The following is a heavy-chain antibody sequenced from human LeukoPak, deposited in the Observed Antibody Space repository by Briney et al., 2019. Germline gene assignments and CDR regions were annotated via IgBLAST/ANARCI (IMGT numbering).Heavy chain of an antibody. D-gene: IGHD1-7*01. CDR1: GYSFTNYW. J-gene: IGHJ4*02. V-gene: IGHV5-51*01. Sequence: GESLKISCKGSGYSFTNYWIGWVRQMPGKGLEWMGIIYPGDFDTRYSPSFQGQVTISADKSISTAFLQWSSLKASDTAMYYCARSIARTGTTLKFGYWGQGTLVTVSS. CDR3: ARSIARTGTTLKFGY. CDR2: IYPGDFDT.